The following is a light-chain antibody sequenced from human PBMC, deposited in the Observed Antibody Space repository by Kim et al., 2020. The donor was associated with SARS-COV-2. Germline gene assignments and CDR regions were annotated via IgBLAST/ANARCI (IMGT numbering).Light chain of an antibody. J-gene: IGLJ1*01. V-gene: IGLV6-57*04. CDR2: EDN. Sequence: NFMLTQPHSVSESPGKTVTISCTRSSGSIASNYVQWYQQRPGSAPTTVIYEDNQRPSGVPDRFPGSIDSSSNSASLTISGLKTEDEADYYCQSYDSSNYVFGTGTKVTVL. CDR1: SGSIASNY. CDR3: QSYDSSNYV.